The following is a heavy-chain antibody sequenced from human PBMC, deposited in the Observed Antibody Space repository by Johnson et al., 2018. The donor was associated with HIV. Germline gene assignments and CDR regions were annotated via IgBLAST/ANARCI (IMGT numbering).Heavy chain of an antibody. CDR1: GFTFSSYG. CDR3: ARAYSSSWYRDDAFDI. V-gene: IGHV3-30*02. Sequence: QMQLVESGGGVAQPGGSLRLSCAASGFTFSSYGMHWVRQAPGKGLEWVAFRRYDGRNKYYVDSVTGRFTISRDNSKNTLYLQMNSLRAEDTAVYYCARAYSSSWYRDDAFDIWGQGTMVTVFS. D-gene: IGHD6-13*01. J-gene: IGHJ3*02. CDR2: RRYDGRNK.